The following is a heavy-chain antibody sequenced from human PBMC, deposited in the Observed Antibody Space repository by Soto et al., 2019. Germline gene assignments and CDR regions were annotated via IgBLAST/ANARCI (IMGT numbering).Heavy chain of an antibody. D-gene: IGHD6-19*01. V-gene: IGHV1-18*01. CDR2: INPYSGNT. CDR3: ARGYTNGCVH. Sequence: ASVKVSCKTSGYTFSNYGISWVRQAPGQGLEWMGWINPYSGNTKYVQSLWGRATMTTDTSTSTVYMEVGSLRSDDTAVYYCARGYTNGCVHWGQGTLVTVSS. J-gene: IGHJ4*02. CDR1: GYTFSNYG.